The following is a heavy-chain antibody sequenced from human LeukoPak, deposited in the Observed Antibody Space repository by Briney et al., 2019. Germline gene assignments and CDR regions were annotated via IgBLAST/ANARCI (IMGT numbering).Heavy chain of an antibody. J-gene: IGHJ5*02. CDR2: IYYSGST. Sequence: SDTLSLTCTVSGGSISSYYWSWIRQPPGKGLEWIGYIYYSGSTNYNPSLKSRVTISVDTSKNQFSLKLSSVTAADTAVYYCARGTQGYYDSSGYYPNWFDPWGQGTLVTVSS. CDR1: GGSISSYY. D-gene: IGHD3-22*01. CDR3: ARGTQGYYDSSGYYPNWFDP. V-gene: IGHV4-59*12.